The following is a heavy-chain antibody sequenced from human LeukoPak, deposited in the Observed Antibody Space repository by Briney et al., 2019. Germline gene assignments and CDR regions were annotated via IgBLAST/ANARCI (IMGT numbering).Heavy chain of an antibody. CDR1: GFIVSSSY. CDR3: SRDLAYSYGFGS. V-gene: IGHV3-53*01. Sequence: GGSLRLSCAGSGFIVSSSYMIWVRQAPGKGLEWVSILYTSGDTYYADSVKGRFTISRDNSKNTLYFQMNSLRAEDTALYYCSRDLAYSYGFGSWGQGTLVTVSS. J-gene: IGHJ5*02. CDR2: LYTSGDT. D-gene: IGHD5-18*01.